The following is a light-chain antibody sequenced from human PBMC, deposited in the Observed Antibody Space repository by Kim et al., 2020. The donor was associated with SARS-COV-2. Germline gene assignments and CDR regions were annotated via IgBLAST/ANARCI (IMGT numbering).Light chain of an antibody. CDR1: QSVSSN. V-gene: IGKV3-15*01. CDR2: GAS. J-gene: IGKJ2*01. CDR3: QQYNNWPVT. Sequence: EIVMTQSPATLSVSPGERATFSCRASQSVSSNLAWYQQKPGQAPRLLIYGASTRATGIPVRFSGSGSGTEFTLTISSLQSEDFAVYYCQQYNNWPVTFGQGTKLEI.